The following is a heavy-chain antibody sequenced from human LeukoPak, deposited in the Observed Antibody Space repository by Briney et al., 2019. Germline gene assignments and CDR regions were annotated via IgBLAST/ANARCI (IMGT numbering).Heavy chain of an antibody. Sequence: PGGSLRLSCAASGFTFDDYGMSWVRQAPGKGLEWVSGINWNGGSTGYADSVNGRFTISRDNAKNSLYLQMNSLRAEATALYYCARDPKEVYYASSGYGWGQGTLVTVSS. CDR1: GFTFDDYG. V-gene: IGHV3-20*04. D-gene: IGHD3-22*01. J-gene: IGHJ4*02. CDR2: INWNGGST. CDR3: ARDPKEVYYASSGYG.